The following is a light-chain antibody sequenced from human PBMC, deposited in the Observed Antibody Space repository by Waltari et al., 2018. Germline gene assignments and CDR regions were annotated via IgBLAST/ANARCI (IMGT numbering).Light chain of an antibody. CDR3: QHYVRLPVT. J-gene: IGKJ1*01. CDR2: GAS. V-gene: IGKV3-20*01. Sequence: EIVLTQSPGTLSLSPVERVTLSCRASQSVGRTLVWYQQKPGQAPRLLMYGASIRATGIPDRFSGSGSGTDFSLTISRLEPEDFAVYYCQHYVRLPVTFGQGTKVEIK. CDR1: QSVGRT.